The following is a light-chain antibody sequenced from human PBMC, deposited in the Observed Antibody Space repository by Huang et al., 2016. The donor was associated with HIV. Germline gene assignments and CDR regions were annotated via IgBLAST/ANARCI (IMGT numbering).Light chain of an antibody. Sequence: EIVMTQSPATLSVSPGERATLSCRASQSVSSNLAWYQQKPGQAPRLLIYGASTRATGIPARFSGSGSGTECTLTISSLQSEDSAVYYCQQYNNWPPRTFGQGTKVKIK. CDR3: QQYNNWPPRT. CDR1: QSVSSN. CDR2: GAS. J-gene: IGKJ1*01. V-gene: IGKV3-15*01.